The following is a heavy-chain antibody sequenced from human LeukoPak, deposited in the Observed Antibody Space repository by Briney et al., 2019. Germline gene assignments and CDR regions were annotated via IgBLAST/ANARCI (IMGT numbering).Heavy chain of an antibody. CDR1: GFTLSNYN. CDR3: ARVVWGQLTYYFDY. D-gene: IGHD3-16*01. CDR2: ISSSGSYI. J-gene: IGHJ4*02. V-gene: IGHV3-21*01. Sequence: GGSLRLSCAASGFTLSNYNMNWVRQAPGKGLEWVSSISSSGSYIYYADSVKGRFAISRDNAKNSLYLQMNSLRAEDTAVYYCARVVWGQLTYYFDYWGQGTLVTVSS.